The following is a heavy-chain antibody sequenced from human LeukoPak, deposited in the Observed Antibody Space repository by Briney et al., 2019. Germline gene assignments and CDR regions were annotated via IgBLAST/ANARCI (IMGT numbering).Heavy chain of an antibody. V-gene: IGHV1-69*10. CDR1: GGAFSSYA. J-gene: IGHJ3*02. Sequence: ASVTLSRKASGGAFSSYAISWVRQAPGHGLKWRGGIIPTFGIATYTQKFQGRLTITADKSTSTAYMELSSLRSEDTAVYYCARDSRDGYRRNDAFDIWGQGTMVTVSS. CDR3: ARDSRDGYRRNDAFDI. D-gene: IGHD5-24*01. CDR2: IIPTFGIA.